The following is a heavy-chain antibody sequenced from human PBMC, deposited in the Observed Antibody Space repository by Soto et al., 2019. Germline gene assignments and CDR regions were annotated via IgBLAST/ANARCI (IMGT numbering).Heavy chain of an antibody. CDR3: ARDLRMVYAIDFDY. CDR2: ISSSGSTI. V-gene: IGHV3-48*01. J-gene: IGHJ4*02. Sequence: EVQLVESGGGLVQPGGSLRLSCAASGFTFSSYSMNWVRQAPGKGLEWVSYISSSGSTIYYADSVKGRFTISRDNAKNSLYLQMNSLGGGDTAVYYCARDLRMVYAIDFDYWGQGTLVTVSS. CDR1: GFTFSSYS. D-gene: IGHD2-8*01.